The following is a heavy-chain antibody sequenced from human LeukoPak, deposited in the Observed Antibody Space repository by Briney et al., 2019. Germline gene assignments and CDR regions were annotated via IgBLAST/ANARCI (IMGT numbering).Heavy chain of an antibody. CDR3: TTEGQQMESSGFDY. CDR1: GFTFTYAW. V-gene: IGHV3-15*07. D-gene: IGHD3-10*01. J-gene: IGHJ4*02. CDR2: IASRPAGGAT. Sequence: GGSLRLSCAASGFTFTYAWMNWVRQAPGEGLEWVGRIASRPAGGATDYADSVRGRFSISRDDSKNTLYLQMNSLKTEDTAVYYCTTEGQQMESSGFDYWGQGTPVTVSS.